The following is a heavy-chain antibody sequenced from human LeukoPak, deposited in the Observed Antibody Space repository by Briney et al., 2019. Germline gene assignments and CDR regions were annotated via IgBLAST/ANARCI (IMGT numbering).Heavy chain of an antibody. V-gene: IGHV1-2*04. J-gene: IGHJ6*02. D-gene: IGHD3-22*01. CDR1: GYTFTGYY. CDR2: INPNSGGT. Sequence: ASVKVSCKASGYTFTGYYMHWVRQAPGQGLEWMGWINPNSGGTNYAQKFQGWVTISVDTSKNQFSLKLSSVTAADTAVYYCAGTLYYDSSGYSTREHLHYYYGMDVWGQGTTVTVSS. CDR3: AGTLYYDSSGYSTREHLHYYYGMDV.